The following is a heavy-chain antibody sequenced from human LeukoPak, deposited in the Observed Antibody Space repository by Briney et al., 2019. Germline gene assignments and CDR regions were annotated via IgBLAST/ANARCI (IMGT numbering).Heavy chain of an antibody. D-gene: IGHD1-26*01. CDR1: GYTFTGYY. J-gene: IGHJ4*01. CDR3: ARPQGGATRHTYFNY. Sequence: ASVTVSCTASGYTFTGYYMHWVRQAPGQGLEWMGWINPNSGGTNYAQKFKGRFTMTRDTSITTAYLELSRLRSDDTAVYYCARPQGGATRHTYFNYGGKEP. CDR2: INPNSGGT. V-gene: IGHV1-2*02.